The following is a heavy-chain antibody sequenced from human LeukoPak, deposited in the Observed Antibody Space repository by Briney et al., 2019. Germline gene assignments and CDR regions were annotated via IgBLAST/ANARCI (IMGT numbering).Heavy chain of an antibody. Sequence: PGGSLRLSCVASGFTLSSQNINWVRQAPGKGLEWVSHISSSGSITYYGDSVKGRITISRDNAKNSVSLYMNSLRAEDSAVYYCARPGITAFDIWGQGTMVTVSS. CDR3: ARPGITAFDI. V-gene: IGHV3-48*01. CDR2: ISSSGSIT. J-gene: IGHJ3*02. CDR1: GFTLSSQN. D-gene: IGHD3-10*01.